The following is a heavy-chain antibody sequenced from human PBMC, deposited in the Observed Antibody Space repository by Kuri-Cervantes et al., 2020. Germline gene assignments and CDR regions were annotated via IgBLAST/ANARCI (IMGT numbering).Heavy chain of an antibody. J-gene: IGHJ3*02. V-gene: IGHV3-74*01. CDR2: IKNDGSNT. CDR1: GFTFSTFY. D-gene: IGHD6-19*01. Sequence: GGSLRLSCPASGFTFSTFYIHWVRQAPGKGLGWVSVIKNDGSNTLYAGSVKGRFTISRDSAKNTVFLQMNSLRAEDTAVYYCAIEGRQGAVANTGAFDIWGQGTMVTVS. CDR3: AIEGRQGAVANTGAFDI.